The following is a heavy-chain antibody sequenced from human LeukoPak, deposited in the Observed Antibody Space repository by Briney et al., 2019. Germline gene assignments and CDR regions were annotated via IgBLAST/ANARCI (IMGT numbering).Heavy chain of an antibody. V-gene: IGHV4-59*01. D-gene: IGHD5-12*01. J-gene: IGHJ4*02. CDR3: ARGGGYASPIVY. CDR1: GGSISTYY. Sequence: SETLSLTCTLSGGSISTYYWSWIRQPPGKGLEWIGYIYHSGSTNYNPSLKSRVTISVATTTNQFHLKLSCVTASDTAVYYCARGGGYASPIVYWGQGALVTVSS. CDR2: IYHSGST.